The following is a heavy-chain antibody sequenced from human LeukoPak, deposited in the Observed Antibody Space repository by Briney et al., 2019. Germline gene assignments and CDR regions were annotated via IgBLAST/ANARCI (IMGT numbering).Heavy chain of an antibody. V-gene: IGHV3-30*19. CDR1: GFTFSSYG. D-gene: IGHD3-10*01. CDR3: AREGKGQDFDY. CDR2: ISYDGSNK. J-gene: IGHJ4*02. Sequence: GRSLRLSCAASGFTFSSYGMHWVRQAPGKGLEWVAVISYDGSNKYYADSVKGRFTISRDNSKNTLYLQMNSLRAEDTAVYYCAREGKGQDFDYWGQGTLVTVSS.